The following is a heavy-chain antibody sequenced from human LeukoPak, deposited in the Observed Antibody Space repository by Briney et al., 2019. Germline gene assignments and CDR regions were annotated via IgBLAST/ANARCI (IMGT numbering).Heavy chain of an antibody. CDR3: ARGYYYDSSGYYPIAHFDY. Sequence: GASVTVSCKASGGTFSSYAISWVRQAPGQGLEWMGGIIPIFGTANYAQKFQGRVTITADESTSTAYMELSSLRSEDTAVYYCARGYYYDSSGYYPIAHFDYWGQGTLVTVSS. V-gene: IGHV1-69*01. CDR1: GGTFSSYA. CDR2: IIPIFGTA. J-gene: IGHJ4*02. D-gene: IGHD3-22*01.